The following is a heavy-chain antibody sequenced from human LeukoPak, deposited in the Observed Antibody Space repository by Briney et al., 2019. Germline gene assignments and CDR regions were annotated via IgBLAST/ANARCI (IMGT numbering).Heavy chain of an antibody. CDR1: GFSLSTSGVG. CDR3: AQTFDSGGYYSFFFDY. J-gene: IGHJ4*02. Sequence: SGPTLVKPTQTLTLTCTFSGFSLSTSGVGVGWIRQSPGKAPEWLALIYWDDDKRYSPSLKSRLTITKDTSKNQVVLTMTNMDPVDTATYYCAQTFDSGGYYSFFFDYWDQGTLVTVSS. CDR2: IYWDDDK. V-gene: IGHV2-5*02. D-gene: IGHD3-22*01.